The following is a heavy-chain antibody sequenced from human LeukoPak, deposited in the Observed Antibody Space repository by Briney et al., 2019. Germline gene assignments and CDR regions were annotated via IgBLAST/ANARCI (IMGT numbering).Heavy chain of an antibody. J-gene: IGHJ5*02. CDR1: GYTFTSYG. V-gene: IGHV1-18*01. D-gene: IGHD2-2*01. Sequence: ASVKVSCKASGYTFTSYGISWVRQAPGQGLEWMGWISAYNGNTNYAQKLQGRVTMTTDTSTSTAYMELRSLRSDDTAVYYCARDPASSTRRPRWFDPWGQGTLVTVSS. CDR3: ARDPASSTRRPRWFDP. CDR2: ISAYNGNT.